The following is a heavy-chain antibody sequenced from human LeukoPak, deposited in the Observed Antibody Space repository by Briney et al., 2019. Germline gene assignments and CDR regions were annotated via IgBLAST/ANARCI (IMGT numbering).Heavy chain of an antibody. CDR1: GYTFTGYY. CDR2: INPNSGGT. V-gene: IGHV1-2*04. CDR3: ARVPHQGYDWNYSEEYFDY. D-gene: IGHD1-7*01. J-gene: IGHJ4*02. Sequence: GASVKVSCKASGYTFTGYYMHWVRQAPGQGLEWMGWINPNSGGTNYAQKFQGWVTMTRDTSISTAYMELSRLRSDDTAVYYCARVPHQGYDWNYSEEYFDYWGQGTLVTVSS.